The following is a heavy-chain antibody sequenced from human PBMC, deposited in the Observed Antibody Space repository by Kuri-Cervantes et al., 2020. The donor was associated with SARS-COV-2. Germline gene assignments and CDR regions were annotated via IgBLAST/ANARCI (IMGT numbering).Heavy chain of an antibody. CDR1: GGSFSGYY. Sequence: SETLSLTCAVYGGSFSGYYWSWIRQPPGKGLEWIGEINHSGSTNYNPSLKSRVTISVDTSKNQFSLKLSSVIAADTAVYYCARGVGAAVAGALITIYYYYGMDVWGQGTTVTVSS. J-gene: IGHJ6*02. D-gene: IGHD6-19*01. CDR2: INHSGST. V-gene: IGHV4-34*01. CDR3: ARGVGAAVAGALITIYYYYGMDV.